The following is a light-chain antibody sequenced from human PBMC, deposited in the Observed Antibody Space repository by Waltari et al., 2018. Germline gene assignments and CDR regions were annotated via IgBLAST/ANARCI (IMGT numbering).Light chain of an antibody. V-gene: IGKV3-20*01. J-gene: IGKJ3*01. CDR2: GGS. CDR1: QSVPSTY. Sequence: EIVLTQSSDTLSLSPGETVTLSCRASQSVPSTYLAWYQQRHGQAPRLLIYGGSRRATGIPDRFSVRGSGIDFTLTISRLEPEDFAVYYCQHYGSSPLFTFGPGTRVDVK. CDR3: QHYGSSPLFT.